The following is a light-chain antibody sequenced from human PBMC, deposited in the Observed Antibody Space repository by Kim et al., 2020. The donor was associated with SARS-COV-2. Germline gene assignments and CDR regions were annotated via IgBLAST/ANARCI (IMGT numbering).Light chain of an antibody. J-gene: IGKJ4*01. CDR1: QSISGRY. V-gene: IGKV3-20*01. CDR2: GAS. CDR3: QQYGRSPLT. Sequence: CPGERATLSCRASQSISGRYLAWYQQKPGQAPRLLIYGASSRGTGIPDRFSGSGSGTDFTLTISGLEPEDSAVYYCQQYGRSPLTFGGGTKVDIK.